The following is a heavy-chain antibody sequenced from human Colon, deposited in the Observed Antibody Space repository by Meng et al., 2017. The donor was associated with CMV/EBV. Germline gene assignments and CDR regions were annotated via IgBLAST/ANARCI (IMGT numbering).Heavy chain of an antibody. CDR3: ARDLNDPARGNY. CDR1: GYTFTNYP. V-gene: IGHV7-4-1*02. CDR2: INTNTGNP. J-gene: IGHJ4*02. Sequence: SCKAAGYTFTNYPRNWVRQAPGQGLAWMGWINTNTGNPTYAQGFTGRFVFSLDTSLSTAYLQISSLKAEDAAVYYCARDLNDPARGNYWGQGTLVTVSS. D-gene: IGHD2-8*01.